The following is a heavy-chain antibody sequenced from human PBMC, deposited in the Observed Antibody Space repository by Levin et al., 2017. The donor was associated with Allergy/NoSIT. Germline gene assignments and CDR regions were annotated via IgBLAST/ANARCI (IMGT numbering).Heavy chain of an antibody. D-gene: IGHD6-19*01. CDR2: SSGDGSNT. CDR1: GFTFSSYA. CDR3: AKFVGWGRGWYYFDY. V-gene: IGHV3-23*01. Sequence: GESLKISCAASGFTFSSYAMSWVRQAPGKGLEWVSTSSGDGSNTYYADSVKGRFTISRDNSKNTLYLQMNSLRAEDTAIYYCAKFVGWGRGWYYFDYWGQGTLVTVSS. J-gene: IGHJ4*02.